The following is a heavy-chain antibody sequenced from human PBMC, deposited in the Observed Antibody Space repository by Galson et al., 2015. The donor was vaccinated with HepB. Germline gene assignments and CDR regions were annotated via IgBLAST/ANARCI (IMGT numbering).Heavy chain of an antibody. J-gene: IGHJ6*02. CDR1: GFTFSSYG. Sequence: SLRLSCAASGFTFSSYGMHWVRQAPGKGLEWVAVIWYDGSNKYYADSVKGRFTISRDNSKNTLYLQMNSLRAEDTAVYYCARDMVVPAAGYYYYGMDVWGQGTTVTVSS. D-gene: IGHD2-2*01. V-gene: IGHV3-33*01. CDR3: ARDMVVPAAGYYYYGMDV. CDR2: IWYDGSNK.